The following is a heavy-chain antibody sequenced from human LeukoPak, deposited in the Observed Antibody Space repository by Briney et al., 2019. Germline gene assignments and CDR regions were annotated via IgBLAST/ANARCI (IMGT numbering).Heavy chain of an antibody. CDR3: ARQGEAASFDY. CDR1: GYTFTGAY. J-gene: IGHJ4*02. Sequence: ASVKVSCKASGYTFTGAYIHWVRQAPGQGPEWMGWINSYSGGTNYAQKFQGRVTLTRDTSLGTAYMEPSRLRSDDTAVYYCARQGEAASFDYWGQGTLVTVSS. CDR2: INSYSGGT. V-gene: IGHV1-2*02. D-gene: IGHD6-13*01.